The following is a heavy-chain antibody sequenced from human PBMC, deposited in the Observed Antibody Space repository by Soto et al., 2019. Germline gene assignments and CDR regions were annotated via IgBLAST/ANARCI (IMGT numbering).Heavy chain of an antibody. CDR2: IPYDGSYK. J-gene: IGHJ3*02. Sequence: GGSLRLSCAASGFIFSNYVMHWVRQAPGKGLEWVAVIPYDGSYKYYADSVKGRFTISRDNSKNTLYLQMNSLRAEDTAVYYCAKESDAFDIWGQGTMVTVSS. CDR1: GFIFSNYV. V-gene: IGHV3-30*18. CDR3: AKESDAFDI.